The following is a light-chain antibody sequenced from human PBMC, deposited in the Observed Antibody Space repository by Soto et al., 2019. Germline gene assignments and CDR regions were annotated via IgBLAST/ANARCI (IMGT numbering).Light chain of an antibody. Sequence: EIVLTQSPATLSLSPGERVTLTCRASQSVSSYLAWYQLKPGQAPRLLIYDASNRATGIPARFSGSGSGTDFTPTISSLDPEEVAVYYCQQRSNWQLTFGGGTKVVIK. CDR3: QQRSNWQLT. CDR1: QSVSSY. J-gene: IGKJ4*01. CDR2: DAS. V-gene: IGKV3-11*01.